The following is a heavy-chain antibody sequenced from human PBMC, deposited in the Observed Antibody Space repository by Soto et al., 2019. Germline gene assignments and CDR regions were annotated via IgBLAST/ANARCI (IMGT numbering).Heavy chain of an antibody. CDR1: GFTLSDYP. CDR2: IRTAAYGGTT. Sequence: EVRLVESGGGLVQPGRSLRLSCTASGFTLSDYPMSWFRQAPGKGLEWVAYIRTAAYGGTTEYTASVKDRFTISRDDSEGIASLQMNSLKPEDTAMYYCARAVRLSGDSFDIWGQGTLVTVSS. D-gene: IGHD1-1*01. J-gene: IGHJ3*02. V-gene: IGHV3-49*01. CDR3: ARAVRLSGDSFDI.